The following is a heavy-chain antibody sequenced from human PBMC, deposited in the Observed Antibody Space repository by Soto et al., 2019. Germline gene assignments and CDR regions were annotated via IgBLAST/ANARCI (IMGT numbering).Heavy chain of an antibody. V-gene: IGHV4-31*03. Sequence: QVQLQESGPGXXKPXXXXSXTCTVXGGSISSGGYYWSWIRQHPGKGLEWIGYIYYSGSTYYNPSLKSRVTISVDTSKNQFSLKLSSVTAADTAVYYCARVFGFGGMDVWGQGTTVTVSS. CDR2: IYYSGST. CDR1: GGSISSGGYY. CDR3: ARVFGFGGMDV. D-gene: IGHD3-10*01. J-gene: IGHJ6*02.